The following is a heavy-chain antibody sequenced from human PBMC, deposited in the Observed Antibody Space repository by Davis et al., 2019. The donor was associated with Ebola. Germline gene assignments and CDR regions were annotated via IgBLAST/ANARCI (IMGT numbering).Heavy chain of an antibody. CDR1: GYGFTNYW. D-gene: IGHD2-2*01. Sequence: GESLKISCTGSGYGFTNYWIGRVRQMPGQGLEWLGLIFPDDSDATYRPSFQGQVTFSVDKSIRTAYLHWNSLKASDTATYYCARQGTTSWDSWGQGTLVTVSS. J-gene: IGHJ4*02. V-gene: IGHV5-51*01. CDR3: ARQGTTSWDS. CDR2: IFPDDSDA.